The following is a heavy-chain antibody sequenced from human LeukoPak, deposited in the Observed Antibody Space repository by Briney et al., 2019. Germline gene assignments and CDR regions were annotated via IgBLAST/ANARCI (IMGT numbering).Heavy chain of an antibody. J-gene: IGHJ4*02. CDR3: ARECSNYDSSGYYYPMYYFDY. CDR1: GGTFSSYT. Sequence: GASVKVSCKASGGTFSSYTISWVRQAPGQGLEWMGRIIPILGIANYAQKFLGRVTITADKSTSTAYMELSSLRSEDTAVYYCARECSNYDSSGYYYPMYYFDYWGQGTLVTVSS. CDR2: IIPILGIA. V-gene: IGHV1-69*02. D-gene: IGHD3-22*01.